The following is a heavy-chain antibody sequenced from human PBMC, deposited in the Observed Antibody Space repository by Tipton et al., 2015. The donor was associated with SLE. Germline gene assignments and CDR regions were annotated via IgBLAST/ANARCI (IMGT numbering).Heavy chain of an antibody. CDR3: AKDGWGSSWSSFAH. CDR1: GFTFEDYA. CDR2: ISWKSGTI. J-gene: IGHJ4*02. V-gene: IGHV3-9*01. Sequence: SLRLFCEGSGFTFEDYAMHWVRQAPGKGLEWVAGISWKSGTIVYADSVKGRFTISRDNAKNSLYLQMNSLRPEDTAFYYCAKDGWGSSWSSFAHWGQGTLVTVSS. D-gene: IGHD6-13*01.